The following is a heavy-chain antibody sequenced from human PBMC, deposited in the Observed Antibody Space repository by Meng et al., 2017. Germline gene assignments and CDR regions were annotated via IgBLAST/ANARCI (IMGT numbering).Heavy chain of an antibody. J-gene: IGHJ4*02. D-gene: IGHD2-21*02. V-gene: IGHV3-7*01. CDR3: ARARHWGGDCYWQLDY. CDR2: IKQDGSEK. CDR1: GFTFSSYW. Sequence: GGSLRLSCAASGFTFSSYWMNWVRQAPGKGLEWVDNIKQDGSEKYYVDSVKGRFTISRDNAKNSLYLQMNSLRDEDTAVYDCARARHWGGDCYWQLDYWGQGTLVTGAS.